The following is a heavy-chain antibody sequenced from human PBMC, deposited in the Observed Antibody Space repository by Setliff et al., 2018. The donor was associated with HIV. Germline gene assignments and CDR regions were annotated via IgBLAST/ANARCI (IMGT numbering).Heavy chain of an antibody. CDR2: IKQDGSEK. V-gene: IGHV3-7*01. CDR1: KFIFSSYS. Sequence: GGSLRLSCVASKFIFSSYSMSWVRQAPGKGLEWVANIKQDGSEKYYVDSVKGRFTISRDNAKNSLYLQMNSLRAEETAVYYCARPIAAAGLFDSWGQGTLVTVSS. D-gene: IGHD6-13*01. J-gene: IGHJ4*02. CDR3: ARPIAAAGLFDS.